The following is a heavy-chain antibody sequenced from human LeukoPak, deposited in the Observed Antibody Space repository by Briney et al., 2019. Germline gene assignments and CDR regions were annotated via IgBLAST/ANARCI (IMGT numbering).Heavy chain of an antibody. Sequence: SETLSLTCTVSGGSISSYYWSWIRQPPGKGLEWIGYIYYSGSTNYNPSLKSRVTISVDTSKNQFSLKLSSVTAADTAVYYCARKRITMVRGVVFYYGMDVWGQGTTVTVSS. D-gene: IGHD3-10*01. J-gene: IGHJ6*02. CDR3: ARKRITMVRGVVFYYGMDV. CDR2: IYYSGST. CDR1: GGSISSYY. V-gene: IGHV4-59*08.